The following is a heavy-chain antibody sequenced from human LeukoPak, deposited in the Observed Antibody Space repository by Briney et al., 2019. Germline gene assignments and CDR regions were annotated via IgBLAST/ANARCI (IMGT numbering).Heavy chain of an antibody. J-gene: IGHJ5*02. D-gene: IGHD1-1*01. CDR1: GYTFTGYY. V-gene: IGHV1-2*04. CDR3: ARGLLTRSGWFDP. Sequence: GASVKVSCKASGYTFTGYYVHWVRQPPAQGLEWMGWINPNSWGTNYAQKFQGWVTMTRDTCISTAYMEMSRLRSDDTAVYYCARGLLTRSGWFDPWGQGTLVTVSS. CDR2: INPNSWGT.